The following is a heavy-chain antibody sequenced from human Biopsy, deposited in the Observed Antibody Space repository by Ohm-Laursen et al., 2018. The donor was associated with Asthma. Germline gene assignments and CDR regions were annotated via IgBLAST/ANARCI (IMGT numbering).Heavy chain of an antibody. CDR1: GGSISSSSYY. V-gene: IGHV4-39*01. Sequence: SDTLSLTCIVSGGSISSSSYYWGWIRQPPGKGLGWIGSIYYNGRTYYNPSLKSRITISADTSKKQLSLQLSSVTAADTAVYYCARHWDWGSFFDYWGQGTPVTVSS. D-gene: IGHD7-27*01. J-gene: IGHJ4*02. CDR2: IYYNGRT. CDR3: ARHWDWGSFFDY.